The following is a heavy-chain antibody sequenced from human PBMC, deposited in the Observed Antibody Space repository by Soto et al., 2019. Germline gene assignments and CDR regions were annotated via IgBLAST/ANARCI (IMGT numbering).Heavy chain of an antibody. V-gene: IGHV1-18*01. CDR2: INVYNTNT. CDR1: GYTFTTYA. CDR3: ARGGSGSYWVGWFDP. D-gene: IGHD3-10*01. J-gene: IGHJ5*02. Sequence: QVQLVQSGAEVKKPGASVKVSCKASGYTFTTYAITWVRQAPGQGLEWMGWINVYNTNTNYAQKLQGRVTMTTDTSTSTAYMELRSLRSDDTAVYYSARGGSGSYWVGWFDPWGQGTLVTVSS.